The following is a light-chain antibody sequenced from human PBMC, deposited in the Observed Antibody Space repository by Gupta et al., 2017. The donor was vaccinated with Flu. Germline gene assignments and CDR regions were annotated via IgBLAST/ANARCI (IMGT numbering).Light chain of an antibody. CDR3: QQNNSCSLT. Sequence: DIQMTQSPSTLSASVGDRVTITCRASQSISSWLAWYQQKPGKAPKLLIYKASSLESGVPSRFSGSGSGTEFTLTISSLQPEDFAIYYCQQNNSCSLTFGHGTXVDIK. V-gene: IGKV1-5*03. J-gene: IGKJ3*01. CDR1: QSISSW. CDR2: KAS.